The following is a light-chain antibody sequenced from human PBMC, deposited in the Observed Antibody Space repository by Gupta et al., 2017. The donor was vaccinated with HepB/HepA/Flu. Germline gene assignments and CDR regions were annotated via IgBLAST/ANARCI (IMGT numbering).Light chain of an antibody. CDR3: KQALQNYI. Sequence: DIVMTQSPLPLPVTPGEPASIPCRSSQSLLHGNGYIYVEWHRQKPGQAQQLLIYLASKRACGGPDSFSGSGSVTDFTLKSSRGEDEDGGIYYVKQALQNYIFGQGTKLEIK. J-gene: IGKJ2*01. CDR1: QSLLHGNGYIY. CDR2: LAS. V-gene: IGKV2-28*01.